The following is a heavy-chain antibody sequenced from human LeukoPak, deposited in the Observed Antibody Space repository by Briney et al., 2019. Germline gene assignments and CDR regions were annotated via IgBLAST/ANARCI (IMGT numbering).Heavy chain of an antibody. Sequence: KAGGSLRLSCAVSRFTFSSYAVSWVRQAPGEGLEWVSSISSSSSYIYYADSVKGRFTISRDNAKNSLFLQMNTLRAEDTAMYYCARGVDPLVRYFQHWGQGTLVTVSS. CDR1: RFTFSSYA. V-gene: IGHV3-21*01. J-gene: IGHJ1*01. D-gene: IGHD6-6*01. CDR3: ARGVDPLVRYFQH. CDR2: ISSSSSYI.